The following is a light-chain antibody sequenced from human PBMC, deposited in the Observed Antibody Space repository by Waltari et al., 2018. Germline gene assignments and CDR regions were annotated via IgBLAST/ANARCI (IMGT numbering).Light chain of an antibody. J-gene: IGLJ2*01. CDR2: SND. V-gene: IGLV1-44*01. Sequence: QSVVTRSPSASGAPGQRVTISCSGSNSNIGSSTVNWYQKVPGTAPRLLIYSNDQRPSGVPDRFSASKSGTSASLAISGLQSEDEADYYCATWDARLTAVVFGGGTKVTVL. CDR1: NSNIGSST. CDR3: ATWDARLTAVV.